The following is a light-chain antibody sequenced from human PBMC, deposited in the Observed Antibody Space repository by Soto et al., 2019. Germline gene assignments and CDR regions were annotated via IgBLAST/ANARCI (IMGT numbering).Light chain of an antibody. CDR1: QNVRSDY. Sequence: EIVFTQSPATLSLSPGDRATLSCRASQNVRSDYFAWYQQKPGQAPRLLIYDASNRETGIPDRFSGSGSGTEFTLTISRLEPEDFAVYYCQQYGSSSWTFGQGTKVDIK. CDR3: QQYGSSSWT. V-gene: IGKV3-20*01. CDR2: DAS. J-gene: IGKJ1*01.